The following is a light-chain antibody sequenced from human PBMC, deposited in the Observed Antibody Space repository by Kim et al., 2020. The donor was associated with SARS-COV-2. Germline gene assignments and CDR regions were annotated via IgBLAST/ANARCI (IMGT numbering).Light chain of an antibody. CDR2: EVS. CDR1: SSDVGGYNY. J-gene: IGLJ2*01. V-gene: IGLV2-8*01. CDR3: SSYAGSNRVV. Sequence: GQSVTISCTGTSSDVGGYNYVSGYQQHPGKAPKLMIYEVSQRPSGVPDRFSGSKSGNTASLSVSGLQAEDEADYYCSSYAGSNRVVFGGGTKLTVL.